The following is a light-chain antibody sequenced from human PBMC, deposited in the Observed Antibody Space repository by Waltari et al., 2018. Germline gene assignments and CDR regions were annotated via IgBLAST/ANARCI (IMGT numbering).Light chain of an antibody. CDR3: QQYFTYLGT. J-gene: IGKJ1*01. CDR1: QSVGIY. CDR2: QAS. Sequence: DIQMTQSPSTLSASVGDRVTITCRASQSVGIYLAWYLPKPGKDPKLLIYQASSVESGVSSRFSGGGSGTDFTLSSSSLQPDDFGTYYCQQYFTYLGTFGQGTKVDVK. V-gene: IGKV1-5*03.